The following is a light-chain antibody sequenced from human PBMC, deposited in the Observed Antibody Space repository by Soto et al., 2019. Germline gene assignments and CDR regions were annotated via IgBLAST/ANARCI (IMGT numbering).Light chain of an antibody. CDR3: SSYTSSSTLV. Sequence: QSVLTQPASVSGSPGQSITISCTGTSGDIGTYNYVSWYQQHPGKAPKLMIYDVSNRPSWVSNRFSGSKSGNTASLTISGLQAEDEADYYCSSYTSSSTLVFGGGTQLTVL. CDR1: SGDIGTYNY. V-gene: IGLV2-14*01. CDR2: DVS. J-gene: IGLJ2*01.